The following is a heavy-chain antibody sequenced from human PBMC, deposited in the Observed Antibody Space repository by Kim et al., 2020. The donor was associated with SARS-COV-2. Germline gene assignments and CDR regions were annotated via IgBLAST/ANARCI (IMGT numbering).Heavy chain of an antibody. D-gene: IGHD6-19*01. V-gene: IGHV4-39*01. CDR2: IYYSGST. CDR1: GGSISSSSYY. J-gene: IGHJ4*02. Sequence: SETLSLTCTVSGGSISSSSYYWGWIRQPPGKGLEWIGSIYYSGSTYYNPSLKSRVTISVDTSKNQFSLKLSSVTAADTAVYYCASEVAGILRYWGQGTLVTVSS. CDR3: ASEVAGILRY.